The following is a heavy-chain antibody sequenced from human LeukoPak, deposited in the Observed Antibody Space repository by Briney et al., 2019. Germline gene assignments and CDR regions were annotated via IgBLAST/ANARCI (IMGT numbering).Heavy chain of an antibody. CDR2: IYYDGSNN. V-gene: IGHV3-33*01. CDR1: GFTFSNYG. Sequence: GGSLRLSCAASGFTFSNYGMHWVRQAPGKGLEWVAVIYYDGSNNYYADSVKGRFTISRDNSKNTLSLQMNSLRAEDTAVYYCARDPTPSYYYDSSGYYSRPFDYWGQGTLVTVSS. J-gene: IGHJ4*02. D-gene: IGHD3-22*01. CDR3: ARDPTPSYYYDSSGYYSRPFDY.